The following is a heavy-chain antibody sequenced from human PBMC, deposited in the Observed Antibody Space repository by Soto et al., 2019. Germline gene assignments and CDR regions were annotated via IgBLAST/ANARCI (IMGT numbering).Heavy chain of an antibody. V-gene: IGHV3-30*18. CDR3: AKDARAPLDIVVVPAATYYYYYGMDV. J-gene: IGHJ6*02. Sequence: GGSLRLSCAASGFTFSSYGMHWVRQAPGKGLEWVAVISYDGSNKYYADSVKGRFTISRDNSKNTLYLQMNSLRAEDTAVYYCAKDARAPLDIVVVPAATYYYYYGMDVWGQGTTVTVSS. D-gene: IGHD2-2*03. CDR1: GFTFSSYG. CDR2: ISYDGSNK.